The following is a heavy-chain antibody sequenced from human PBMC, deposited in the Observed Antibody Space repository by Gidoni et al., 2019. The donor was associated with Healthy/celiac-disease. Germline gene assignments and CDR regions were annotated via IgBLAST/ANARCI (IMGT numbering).Heavy chain of an antibody. D-gene: IGHD3-10*01. V-gene: IGHV3-33*01. CDR3: ARDRSGSYFPDAFDI. CDR2: IWYDGSNK. CDR1: GFTFSSYG. J-gene: IGHJ3*02. Sequence: QVQLVESGGGVVQPGRSLRLSCAASGFTFSSYGMHWVRQAPGKGLEWVAVIWYDGSNKYYADSVKGRFTISRDNSKNTLYLQMNSLRAEDTAVYYCARDRSGSYFPDAFDIWGQGTMVTVSS.